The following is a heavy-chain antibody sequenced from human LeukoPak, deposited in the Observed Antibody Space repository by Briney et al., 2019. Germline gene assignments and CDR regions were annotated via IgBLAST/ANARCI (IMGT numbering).Heavy chain of an antibody. V-gene: IGHV4-31*03. J-gene: IGHJ6*02. D-gene: IGHD3-10*01. Sequence: SETLSLTCTVSGGSISSGGYYWSWIRQHPGKGLEWIGYIYYSGSTYYNPSLKSRVTISVDTSKNQFSLKLSSVTAADTAVYYCARVILWFGEFDYYYGMDVWGQGTTVTVSS. CDR2: IYYSGST. CDR1: GGSISSGGYY. CDR3: ARVILWFGEFDYYYGMDV.